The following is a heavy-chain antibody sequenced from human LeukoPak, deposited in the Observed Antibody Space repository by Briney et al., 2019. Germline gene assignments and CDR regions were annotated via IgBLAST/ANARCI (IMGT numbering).Heavy chain of an antibody. V-gene: IGHV4-34*01. Sequence: SETLSLTCAVYGGSFSGYYWSWIRQPPGKGLEWIGEINHSGSTNYNPSLKSRVTISVDTSKNQFSLKLSSVTAADTAVYYCVRGRVAAARRFDPWGQGTLVTVSS. CDR3: VRGRVAAARRFDP. J-gene: IGHJ5*02. D-gene: IGHD6-13*01. CDR2: INHSGST. CDR1: GGSFSGYY.